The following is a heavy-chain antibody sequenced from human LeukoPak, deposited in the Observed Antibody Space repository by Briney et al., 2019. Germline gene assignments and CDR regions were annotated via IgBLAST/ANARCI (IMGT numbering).Heavy chain of an antibody. D-gene: IGHD6-13*01. CDR1: GGSFNGYY. CDR3: ARGRAAAGKGFYYYYYMDV. J-gene: IGHJ6*03. V-gene: IGHV4-34*01. CDR2: INHSGST. Sequence: PSETLSLTCAVYGGSFNGYYWSWIRQPPGKGLEWIGAINHSGSTNYNPSLKSRVTISVDTSKNQFSLKLSSVTAADTAVYYCARGRAAAGKGFYYYYYMDVWGKGTTVTVSS.